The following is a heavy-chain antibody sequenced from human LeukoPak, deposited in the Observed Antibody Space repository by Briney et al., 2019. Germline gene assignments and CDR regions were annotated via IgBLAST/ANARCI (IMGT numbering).Heavy chain of an antibody. Sequence: ASVKVSCKASGGTFSSYAISWVRQAPGQGLEWMGWISAYNGHTNYAQKLQGRVTMTTDTSTSTAYMELRSLRSGDTAVYYCARDYDVLTAYPPTQLFDPWGQGTLVTVSS. CDR1: GGTFSSYA. J-gene: IGHJ5*02. V-gene: IGHV1-18*01. D-gene: IGHD3-9*01. CDR2: ISAYNGHT. CDR3: ARDYDVLTAYPPTQLFDP.